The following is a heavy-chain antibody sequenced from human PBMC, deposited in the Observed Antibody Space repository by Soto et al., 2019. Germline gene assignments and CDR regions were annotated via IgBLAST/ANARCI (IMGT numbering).Heavy chain of an antibody. D-gene: IGHD3-16*01. V-gene: IGHV3-11*01. CDR2: ISGSGRTI. Sequence: QVQLVESGGGLVKPGGSLRLSCAASGIVFSDYMSWVRQAPGKGLEWLSYISGSGRTIYSADSVKGRFTISRDNATNSLYLQMNTVRTEDTAVYYCASLPFPWGWFDPWGQGTLVTVSS. CDR3: ASLPFPWGWFDP. CDR1: GIVFSDY. J-gene: IGHJ5*02.